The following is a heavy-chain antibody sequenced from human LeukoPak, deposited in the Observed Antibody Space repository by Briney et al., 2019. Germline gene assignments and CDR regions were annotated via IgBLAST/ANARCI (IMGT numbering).Heavy chain of an antibody. Sequence: SETLSLTCTVSGGSISSGSYYWSWLRQPPGKGLEWIGCIYYSGSTYYSPSLKSRITVSLDTSKNQFSLKLSSVTAADTAVYYCARDKTFEVVNFFDSWGQGTLVTVSS. D-gene: IGHD3-3*01. J-gene: IGHJ4*02. V-gene: IGHV4-39*07. CDR3: ARDKTFEVVNFFDS. CDR2: IYYSGST. CDR1: GGSISSGSYY.